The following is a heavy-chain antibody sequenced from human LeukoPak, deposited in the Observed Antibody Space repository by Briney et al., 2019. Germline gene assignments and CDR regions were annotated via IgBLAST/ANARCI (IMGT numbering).Heavy chain of an antibody. CDR1: GNTFTGYY. Sequence: GASVKVSCKASGNTFTGYYMHWVRQAPGQGLEWMGRINPNSGGTNYAQKFQGGVTMTRDTSISTAYMELSRLRSDDTAVYYCATPKRRYCSGGSCYSGPFDYWGQGTLVTVSS. J-gene: IGHJ4*02. CDR2: INPNSGGT. CDR3: ATPKRRYCSGGSCYSGPFDY. D-gene: IGHD2-15*01. V-gene: IGHV1-2*06.